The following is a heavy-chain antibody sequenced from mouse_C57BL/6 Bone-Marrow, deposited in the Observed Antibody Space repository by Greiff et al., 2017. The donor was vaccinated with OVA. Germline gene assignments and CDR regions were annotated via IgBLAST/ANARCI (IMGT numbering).Heavy chain of an antibody. D-gene: IGHD2-5*01. V-gene: IGHV5-17*01. CDR3: AKGGYSNYNYAMDY. J-gene: IGHJ4*01. Sequence: DVQLVESGGGLVKPGGSLKLSCAASGFTFSDYGMHWVRQAPEKGLEWVAYISSGSSTIYYADKVKGRFTISRDNAKNTRFLQMTSLRSEDTAMYYCAKGGYSNYNYAMDYWGQGTSVTVSS. CDR2: ISSGSSTI. CDR1: GFTFSDYG.